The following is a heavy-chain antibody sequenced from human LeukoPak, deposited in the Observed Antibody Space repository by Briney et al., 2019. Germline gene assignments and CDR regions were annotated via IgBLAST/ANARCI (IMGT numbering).Heavy chain of an antibody. D-gene: IGHD4-17*01. CDR1: GGSISSYY. CDR2: IYYSGST. CDR3: ARAEDYGDYYFDY. V-gene: IGHV4-59*01. J-gene: IGHJ4*02. Sequence: SETLSLTCTVSGGSISSYYWSWIRQPPGKGLEWIGYIYYSGSTNYNPSLKSRVTISVDTSKDQFSLKLSSVTAADTAVYYCARAEDYGDYYFDYWGQGTLVTVSS.